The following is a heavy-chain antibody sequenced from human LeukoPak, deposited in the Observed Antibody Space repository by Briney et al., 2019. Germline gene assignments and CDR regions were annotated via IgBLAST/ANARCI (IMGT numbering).Heavy chain of an antibody. CDR2: IIPIFGIA. D-gene: IGHD3-22*01. Sequence: SVKVSCKASGGTFSSYAISWVRQAPGQGLEWMGRIIPIFGIANYAQKFQGRVTITADKSTSTAYMELSSLRSEDTAVYYCARVRYRYYDSISYLVYWGQGTLVTGSS. CDR3: ARVRYRYYDSISYLVY. CDR1: GGTFSSYA. J-gene: IGHJ4*02. V-gene: IGHV1-69*04.